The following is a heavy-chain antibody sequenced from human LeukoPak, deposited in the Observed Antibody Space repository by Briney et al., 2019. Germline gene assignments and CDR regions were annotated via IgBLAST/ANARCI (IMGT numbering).Heavy chain of an antibody. CDR2: IHQDGNEK. CDR1: GFSFSSYE. J-gene: IGHJ4*02. V-gene: IGHV3-7*04. CDR3: ARGDKFSGDY. Sequence: GGSLRLSCAASGFSFSSYEMNWVRQAPGKGLEWVANIHQDGNEKYYVDSVKGRFTISRDNAKNSLYLQMNSLRAEDTAVYYCARGDKFSGDYWGQGTLVTVSS. D-gene: IGHD2-15*01.